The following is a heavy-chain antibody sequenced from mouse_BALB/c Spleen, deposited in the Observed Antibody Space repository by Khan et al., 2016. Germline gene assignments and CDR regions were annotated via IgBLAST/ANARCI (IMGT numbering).Heavy chain of an antibody. J-gene: IGHJ3*01. CDR3: TRRPDWAFDY. Sequence: EVKLEESGGGLVQPGGSMKLSCAASGFTFSDAWMDWVRQSPEKGLEWVAEIRNKANHHATYYAESVKGRFSISRDDSKGTVYLQMTNLRPEDTAIYVCTRRPDWAFDYWGQGTLVTVSA. D-gene: IGHD4-1*01. CDR1: GFTFSDAW. CDR2: IRNKANHHAT. V-gene: IGHV6-6*01.